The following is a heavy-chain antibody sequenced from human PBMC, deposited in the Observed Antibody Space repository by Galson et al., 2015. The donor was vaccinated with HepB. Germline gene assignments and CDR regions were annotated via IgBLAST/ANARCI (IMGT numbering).Heavy chain of an antibody. CDR1: GYTFTSYG. J-gene: IGHJ6*02. V-gene: IGHV1-18*01. Sequence: SVKVSCKASGYTFTSYGISWVRQAPGQGLEWMGWISAYNGNTNYAQKLQGRVTMTTDTSTSTAYMELRSLRSDDTAVYYCARDLQRWLVAAYYGMDVWGQGTTVTVSS. CDR2: ISAYNGNT. CDR3: ARDLQRWLVAAYYGMDV. D-gene: IGHD6-19*01.